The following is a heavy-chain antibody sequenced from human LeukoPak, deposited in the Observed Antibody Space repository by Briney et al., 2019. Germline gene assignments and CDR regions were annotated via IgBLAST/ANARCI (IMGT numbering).Heavy chain of an antibody. CDR3: ARGGQGYDLNWFDP. V-gene: IGHV3-21*01. CDR1: GFTFSTYD. J-gene: IGHJ5*02. Sequence: KPGGSLRLSCVASGFTFSTYDMNWVRQAPGKGLEWVSAITSTSNHINYADSVKGRFTISRDNSKNTLYLQMNSLRAEDTAVYYCARGGQGYDLNWFDPWGQGTLVTVSS. CDR2: ITSTSNHI. D-gene: IGHD3-3*01.